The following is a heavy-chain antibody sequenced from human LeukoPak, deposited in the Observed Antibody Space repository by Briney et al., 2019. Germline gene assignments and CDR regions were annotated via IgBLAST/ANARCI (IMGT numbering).Heavy chain of an antibody. Sequence: GGSLRLSCAASGFTFSSYAMSWVRQAPGKGLEWVSAICGSGGSTYYADSVNGRFNISRDNSKNTLYLQMNSLRAEDTAVYYCAKDNFKCSSTSCYEYAFDIWGQGTMVTVSS. V-gene: IGHV3-23*01. CDR2: ICGSGGST. J-gene: IGHJ3*02. D-gene: IGHD2-2*01. CDR1: GFTFSSYA. CDR3: AKDNFKCSSTSCYEYAFDI.